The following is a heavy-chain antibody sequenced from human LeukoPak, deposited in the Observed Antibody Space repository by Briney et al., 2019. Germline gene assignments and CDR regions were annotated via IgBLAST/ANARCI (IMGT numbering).Heavy chain of an antibody. V-gene: IGHV4-34*01. J-gene: IGHJ6*03. CDR2: INHSGST. CDR3: ARGSTVTPAYYYYYYMDV. CDR1: GFTVSSNY. Sequence: PGGSLRLSCAASGFTVSSNYMSWIRQPPGKGLEWIGEINHSGSTNYNPSLKSRVTISVDTSKNQFSLKLSSVTAADTAVYYCARGSTVTPAYYYYYYMDVWGKGTTVTVSS. D-gene: IGHD4-17*01.